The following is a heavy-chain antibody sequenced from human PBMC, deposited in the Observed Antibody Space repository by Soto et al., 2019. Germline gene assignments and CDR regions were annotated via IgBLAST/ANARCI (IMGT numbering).Heavy chain of an antibody. D-gene: IGHD2-21*02. CDR1: GFTFSSYG. CDR2: ISYDGSNK. J-gene: IGHJ6*02. V-gene: IGHV3-30*18. Sequence: GGSLRLSCAASGFTFSSYGMHWVRQAPGKGLEWVAVISYDGSNKYYADSVKGRFTISRDNSKNTLYLQMNSLRAEDTAVYYCAKDLGVVVTAILDYGMDVWGQGTTVTVSS. CDR3: AKDLGVVVTAILDYGMDV.